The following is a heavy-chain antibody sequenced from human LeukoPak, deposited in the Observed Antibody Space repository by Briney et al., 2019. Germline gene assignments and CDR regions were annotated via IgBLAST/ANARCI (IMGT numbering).Heavy chain of an antibody. CDR1: GFTFSSYS. CDR3: ARAPEAYGSGSYPFDY. V-gene: IGHV3-21*01. J-gene: IGHJ4*02. CDR2: ISSSSSYI. Sequence: PGGSLRLSCAASGFTFSSYSMNWVRQAPGKGLEWVSSISSSSSYIYYADSMKGRFTISRDNSKNTLYLQMNSLRAEDTAVYYCARAPEAYGSGSYPFDYWGQGTLVTVSS. D-gene: IGHD3-10*01.